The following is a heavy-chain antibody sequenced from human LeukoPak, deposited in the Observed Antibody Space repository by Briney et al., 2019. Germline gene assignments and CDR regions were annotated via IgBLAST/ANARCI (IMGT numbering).Heavy chain of an antibody. J-gene: IGHJ4*02. CDR2: IYSGGST. Sequence: VGSLRLSCAASGFTVSSNYMSWVRQAPGKGLEWVSVIYSGGSTYYADSVKGRFTISRDNSKNTVDLQMNSLRAEDTAVYYCARGHDYDSSVAYWGQGTLVTVSS. CDR1: GFTVSSNY. V-gene: IGHV3-66*01. D-gene: IGHD3-22*01. CDR3: ARGHDYDSSVAY.